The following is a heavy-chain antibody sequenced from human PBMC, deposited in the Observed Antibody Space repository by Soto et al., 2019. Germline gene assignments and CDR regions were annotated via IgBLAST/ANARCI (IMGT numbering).Heavy chain of an antibody. CDR2: ISYDGSNK. V-gene: IGHV3-30*18. CDR3: AKTSRYEGYRRIQH. CDR1: GFTFSSYG. J-gene: IGHJ1*01. D-gene: IGHD3-16*02. Sequence: QVQLVESGGGVVQPGRSLRLSCAASGFTFSSYGMHWVRQAPGKGLEWVAVISYDGSNKYYADSVKGRFTISRDNXXTALYLQMNSLRAEDPAVYYCAKTSRYEGYRRIQHWGQGTLVTVSS.